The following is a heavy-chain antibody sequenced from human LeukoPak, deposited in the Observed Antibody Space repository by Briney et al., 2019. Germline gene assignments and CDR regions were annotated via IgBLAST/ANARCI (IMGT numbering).Heavy chain of an antibody. D-gene: IGHD3-16*02. CDR2: INPNSGAT. V-gene: IGHV1-2*06. CDR1: GYTFPCYY. CDR3: ASFILNSIRPTDY. Sequence: GASVKVSRKASGYTFPCYYMHLLRPAPGQGLEWMGRINPNSGATTYAQKFRGRVTMPRETSIRTVYMEMSRLRPAHTPVYYCASFILNSIRPTDYWGQGTLVTVSS. J-gene: IGHJ4*02.